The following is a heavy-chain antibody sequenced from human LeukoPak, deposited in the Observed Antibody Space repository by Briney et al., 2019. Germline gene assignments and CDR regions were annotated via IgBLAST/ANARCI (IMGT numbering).Heavy chain of an antibody. J-gene: IGHJ5*02. V-gene: IGHV3-21*01. CDR1: GFTFSSYI. CDR2: ISSSSNHI. CDR3: ARGDYYGSGPRFDP. D-gene: IGHD3-10*01. Sequence: GGSLRLSCAASGFTFSSYIMNWVRQAPGKGLEWVSSISSSSNHIYYADSMKGRFTISRDNAKNSLFLQMNTLRAEDTAVYYCARGDYYGSGPRFDPWGQGTLVTVSS.